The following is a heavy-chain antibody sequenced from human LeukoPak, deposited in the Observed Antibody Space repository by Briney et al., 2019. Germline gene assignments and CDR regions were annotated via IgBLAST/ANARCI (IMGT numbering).Heavy chain of an antibody. D-gene: IGHD1-26*01. CDR1: GGSISSSSYY. Sequence: PSETLSLTCTVSGGSISSSSYYWGCIREPPVKGLEWIASIYYSGITYYSPSPKSRVTISVDTSKNQFSLKLSSVTAADTAVYYCARRTRATDFDYWGQGTLVTVSS. V-gene: IGHV4-39*01. J-gene: IGHJ4*02. CDR2: IYYSGIT. CDR3: ARRTRATDFDY.